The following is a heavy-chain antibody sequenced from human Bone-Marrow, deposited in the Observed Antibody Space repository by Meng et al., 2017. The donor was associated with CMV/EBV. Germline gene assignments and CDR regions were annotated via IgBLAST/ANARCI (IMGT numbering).Heavy chain of an antibody. V-gene: IGHV5-51*01. CDR3: ARHFGYNWNGFVY. Sequence: KVSRKGSGYSFTSYWIGWVRQMPGKGLEWMGIIYPGDSDTRYSPSFQGQVTISADKSISTAYLQWSSLKASDTAMYYCARHFGYNWNGFVYWGQGTLVTVSS. D-gene: IGHD1-20*01. J-gene: IGHJ4*02. CDR1: GYSFTSYW. CDR2: IYPGDSDT.